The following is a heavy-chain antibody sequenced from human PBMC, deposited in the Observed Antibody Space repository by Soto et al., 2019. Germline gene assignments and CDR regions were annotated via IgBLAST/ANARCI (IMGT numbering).Heavy chain of an antibody. V-gene: IGHV1-69*13. Sequence: SVKVSCKASGGTFSSYAISWVRQAPGQGLEWMGGIIPIFGTANYAQKFQGRVTITADESTSTAYMELNSLRAEDTAVYYCGRWSCSGGSCPYYYSMDVWGQGTTVTVSS. D-gene: IGHD2-15*01. CDR2: IIPIFGTA. J-gene: IGHJ6*02. CDR3: GRWSCSGGSCPYYYSMDV. CDR1: GGTFSSYA.